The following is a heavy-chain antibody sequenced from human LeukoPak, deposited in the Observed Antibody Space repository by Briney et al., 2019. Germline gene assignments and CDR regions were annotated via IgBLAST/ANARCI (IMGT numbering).Heavy chain of an antibody. CDR1: GFTFSSYA. CDR2: ISGGGGST. J-gene: IGHJ3*02. V-gene: IGHV3-23*01. D-gene: IGHD4-17*01. Sequence: PGGSLRLSCAASGFTFSSYAMSWVRQAPGKGPEWVSAISGGGGSTFYADSVKGRFTISRDNSKNTLYLQMNSLRAEDTAVYYCAKDPGRTTPQVGAFDIWGQGTMVTVSS. CDR3: AKDPGRTTPQVGAFDI.